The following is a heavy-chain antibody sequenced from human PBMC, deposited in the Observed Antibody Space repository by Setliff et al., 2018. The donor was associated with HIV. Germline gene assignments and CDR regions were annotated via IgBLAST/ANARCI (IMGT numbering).Heavy chain of an antibody. V-gene: IGHV5-51*01. D-gene: IGHD6-25*01. CDR1: GYSFSRYW. CDR2: IYPGDSSS. CDR3: VRYIGAAAGYIDH. Sequence: ISCEGSGYSFSRYWIGWVRQMPGKGLEWMGVIYPGDSSSKYSPSFQGQVTISVDTSISTAYLQWNSLKASDTAMYYCVRYIGAAAGYIDHWGQGTLVTVSS. J-gene: IGHJ4*02.